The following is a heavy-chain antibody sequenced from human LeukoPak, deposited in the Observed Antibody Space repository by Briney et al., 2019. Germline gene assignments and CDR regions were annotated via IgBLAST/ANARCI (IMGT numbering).Heavy chain of an antibody. CDR3: ARVGYSSSWYTSHYYYYGMDV. Sequence: SETLSLTCTVSGDSISSSYWSWIRQPAGKGLEWIGRIYTSGSTNYNPSLKSRVTMSVDTSKNQFSLKLSSVTAADTAVYYCARVGYSSSWYTSHYYYYGMDVWGQGTTVTVSS. D-gene: IGHD6-13*01. J-gene: IGHJ6*02. V-gene: IGHV4-4*07. CDR1: GDSISSSY. CDR2: IYTSGST.